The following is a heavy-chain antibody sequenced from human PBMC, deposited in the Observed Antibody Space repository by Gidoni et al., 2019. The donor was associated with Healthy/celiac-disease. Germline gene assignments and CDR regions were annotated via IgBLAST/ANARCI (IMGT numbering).Heavy chain of an antibody. CDR2: IGTAGDT. J-gene: IGHJ4*02. CDR3: ARYSGSYGFDY. D-gene: IGHD1-26*01. Sequence: EVQLVESGGGLVQPGGSLRLSCAASGFTFSSYDMHWVRQATGKGLEWFSAIGTAGDTYYPGSVKGRFTISRENAKNSLYLQMNSLRAGDTAVYYCARYSGSYGFDYWGQGTLVTVSS. V-gene: IGHV3-13*01. CDR1: GFTFSSYD.